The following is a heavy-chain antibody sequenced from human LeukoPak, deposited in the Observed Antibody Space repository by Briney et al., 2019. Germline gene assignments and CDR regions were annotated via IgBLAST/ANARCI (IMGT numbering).Heavy chain of an antibody. CDR1: GGTFRSYA. J-gene: IGHJ4*02. D-gene: IGHD5-12*01. CDR3: SSLLVGMATIDFDY. Sequence: ASVKVSCKASGGTFRSYAISWVRQAPGQGLEGMGRIIPIFGTPIYAQKFQARVTITTDESTTTAYMELSSLRSEDTAVYSCSSLLVGMATIDFDYWGQGTLVTVSS. CDR2: IIPIFGTP. V-gene: IGHV1-69*05.